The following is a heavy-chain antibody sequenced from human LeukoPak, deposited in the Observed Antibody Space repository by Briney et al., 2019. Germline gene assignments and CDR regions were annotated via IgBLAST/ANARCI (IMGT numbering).Heavy chain of an antibody. CDR2: ITTSGSTV. D-gene: IGHD1-1*01. Sequence: GGSLRLSCAASGFTFSDFYMSWIRQAPGKGLEWVSYITTSGSTVYYADSVKGRFTISRDNTKNSLYLQVNSLRAEDTAVYYCARGRNGHNDEWAYYFDYWGQGTLVTVSS. J-gene: IGHJ4*02. CDR1: GFTFSDFY. CDR3: ARGRNGHNDEWAYYFDY. V-gene: IGHV3-11*04.